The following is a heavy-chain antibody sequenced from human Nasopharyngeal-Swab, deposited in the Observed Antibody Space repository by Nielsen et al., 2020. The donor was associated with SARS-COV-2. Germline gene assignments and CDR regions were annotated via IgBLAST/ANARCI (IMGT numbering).Heavy chain of an antibody. CDR2: IKSKTDGGTT. J-gene: IGHJ4*02. CDR1: GFTFSEYA. CDR3: TTDFMGLLSEGFDY. V-gene: IGHV3-15*01. Sequence: GESLKISCIASGFTFSEYAVHWVRQAPGKGLEWVGRIKSKTDGGTTDYAAPVKGRFTISRDDSKNTLYLQMNSLKTEDTAVYYCTTDFMGLLSEGFDYWGQGTLVTVSS. D-gene: IGHD4/OR15-4a*01.